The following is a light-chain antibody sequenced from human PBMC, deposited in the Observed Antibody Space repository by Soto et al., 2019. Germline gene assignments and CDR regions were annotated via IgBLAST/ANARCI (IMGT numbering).Light chain of an antibody. CDR2: DAS. J-gene: IGKJ1*01. Sequence: EIVLTQSPATLSLSPGERATLSCRASQSVSSYLGWYQQKPGQAPRLLIYDASNRATGIPARFSGSGSGTDVTLTISSLEPEDFVVYYCQQRSNWPRTFGQGTKVKIK. CDR1: QSVSSY. CDR3: QQRSNWPRT. V-gene: IGKV3-11*01.